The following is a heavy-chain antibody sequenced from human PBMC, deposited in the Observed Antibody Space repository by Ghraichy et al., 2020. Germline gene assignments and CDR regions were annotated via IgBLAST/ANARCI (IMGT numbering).Heavy chain of an antibody. CDR3: ARAENYYYYMDV. V-gene: IGHV4-59*01. CDR1: GGSISSYY. CDR2: IYYSGST. J-gene: IGHJ6*03. Sequence: SETLSLTCTVSGGSISSYYWSWIRQPPGKGLEWIGYIYYSGSTNYNPSLKSRVTISVDTSKNQFSLKLSSVTAADTAVYYCARAENYYYYMDVWGKGTTVTVSS.